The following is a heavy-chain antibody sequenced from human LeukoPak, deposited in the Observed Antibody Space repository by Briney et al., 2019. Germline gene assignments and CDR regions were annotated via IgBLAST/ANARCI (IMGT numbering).Heavy chain of an antibody. J-gene: IGHJ4*02. Sequence: ASVKLSCKASGYTVTSCGISWGRHAPGPGLEWMGWISAYYGNTNYAQNLHGRVTMTTDTSTSTAYWELRSLRSDDTAVYYCARGHNWNDVYDYWGQGTLVTVSS. CDR3: ARGHNWNDVYDY. CDR1: GYTVTSCG. V-gene: IGHV1-18*01. D-gene: IGHD1-1*01. CDR2: ISAYYGNT.